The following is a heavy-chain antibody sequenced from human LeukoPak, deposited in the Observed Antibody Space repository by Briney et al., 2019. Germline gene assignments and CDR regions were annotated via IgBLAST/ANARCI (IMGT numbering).Heavy chain of an antibody. CDR2: AYYSGST. CDR3: ASRSGRNYYGMDV. Sequence: KASETLSLTCTVSGGSISSYYWNWILQPPGKALEWLGYAYYSGSTNYNPSLTTRLTISVDTSKAQFSLTLSSVTAADTAIYYCASRSGRNYYGMDVWGQGTTVIVSS. CDR1: GGSISSYY. J-gene: IGHJ6*02. D-gene: IGHD3-10*01. V-gene: IGHV4-59*01.